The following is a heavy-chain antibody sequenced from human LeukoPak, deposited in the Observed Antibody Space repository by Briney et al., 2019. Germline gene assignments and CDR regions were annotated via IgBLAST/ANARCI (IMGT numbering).Heavy chain of an antibody. CDR2: ISSSSTTI. Sequence: PGGSLRLSCAAAGFTFSSYSMNWVRQAPGKGLEWVSYISSSSTTIYYADSVKGRFTISRENAKNSLYLQMNSLRAEDTAVYYCATAALYSSRWYDGGYWGQGTLVTVSS. CDR3: ATAALYSSRWYDGGY. V-gene: IGHV3-48*04. J-gene: IGHJ4*02. D-gene: IGHD6-13*01. CDR1: GFTFSSYS.